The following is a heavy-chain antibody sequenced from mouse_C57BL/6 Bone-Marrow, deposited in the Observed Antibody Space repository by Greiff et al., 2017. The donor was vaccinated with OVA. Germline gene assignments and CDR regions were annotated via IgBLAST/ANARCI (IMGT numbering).Heavy chain of an antibody. Sequence: QVQLQQSGAELVRPGTSVKVSCKASGYAFTNYLIEWVKQRPGQGLEWIGVINPGSGGTNYNEKFKGKATLTADKSSSTAYMQLSSLTSEDSAVYFCAREGYYGYSFDYWGQGTTLTVSS. J-gene: IGHJ2*01. CDR1: GYAFTNYL. D-gene: IGHD2-2*01. V-gene: IGHV1-54*01. CDR2: INPGSGGT. CDR3: AREGYYGYSFDY.